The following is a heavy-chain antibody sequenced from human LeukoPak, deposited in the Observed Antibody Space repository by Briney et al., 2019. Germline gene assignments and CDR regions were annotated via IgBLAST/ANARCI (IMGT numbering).Heavy chain of an antibody. CDR1: GGSISSGDYY. D-gene: IGHD5-18*01. J-gene: IGHJ4*02. V-gene: IGHV4-30-4*01. Sequence: PSQTLSLTCTVSGGSISSGDYYWSWIRQPPGKGLEWIGYIYYSGSTYYNPSLKSRVTISVDTSKNQFSLKLSSVTAADTAVYYCATGRGYSYGYSSDYWGQGTLVTVSS. CDR2: IYYSGST. CDR3: ATGRGYSYGYSSDY.